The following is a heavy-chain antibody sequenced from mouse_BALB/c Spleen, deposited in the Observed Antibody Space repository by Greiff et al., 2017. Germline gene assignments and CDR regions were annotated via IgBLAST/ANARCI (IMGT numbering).Heavy chain of an antibody. J-gene: IGHJ2*01. D-gene: IGHD1-2*01. V-gene: IGHV5-6-5*01. Sequence: EVHLVESGGGLVKPGGSLKLSCAASGFTFSSYAMSWVRQTPEKRLEWVASISSGGSTYYPDSVKGRFTISRDNARNILYLQMSSLRSEDTAMYYCARGGDYYGTGFDYWGQGTTLTVSS. CDR1: GFTFSSYA. CDR3: ARGGDYYGTGFDY. CDR2: ISSGGST.